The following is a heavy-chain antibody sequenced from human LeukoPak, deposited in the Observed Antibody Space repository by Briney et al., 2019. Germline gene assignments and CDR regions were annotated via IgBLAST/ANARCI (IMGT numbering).Heavy chain of an antibody. CDR2: IIPIFGTA. D-gene: IGHD1-26*01. CDR1: GGTFSSYA. J-gene: IGHJ4*02. V-gene: IGHV1-69*13. CDR3: ARDQGGATFFDY. Sequence: ASVKVSCKASGGTFSSYAISWVRQDPGQGLEWMGGIIPIFGTANYAQKFQGRVTITADESTSTAYMELRSLRSDDTAVYYCARDQGGATFFDYWGQGTLVTVSS.